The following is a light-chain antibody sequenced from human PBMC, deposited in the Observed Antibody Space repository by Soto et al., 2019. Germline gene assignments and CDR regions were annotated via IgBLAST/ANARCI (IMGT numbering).Light chain of an antibody. J-gene: IGLJ3*02. Sequence: QSVLTQPPSVSGAPGQRVAISCTGSSSNIGAGSNVHWYQQLPGTAPKLLIYANTLRPSGVPDRFSGSKSGTSASLAITGLQAEDEADYYCQSYESSLSGWVFGGGTKLTVL. CDR3: QSYESSLSGWV. CDR1: SSNIGAGSN. V-gene: IGLV1-40*01. CDR2: ANT.